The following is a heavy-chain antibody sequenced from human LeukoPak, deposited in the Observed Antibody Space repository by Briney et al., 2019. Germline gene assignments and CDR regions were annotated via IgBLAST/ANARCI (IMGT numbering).Heavy chain of an antibody. V-gene: IGHV3-74*01. Sequence: GGSLRLSCEASGFTLSSYWMHWVRQAPGKWLVWVSSINNDGSTEHYADSVKGRFTISRDNAENTLYLQMSSLRAEYTAVYYCARGTESYYSDSSDYYWGQGTLATVSS. J-gene: IGHJ4*02. CDR3: ARGTESYYSDSSDYY. D-gene: IGHD3-22*01. CDR1: GFTLSSYW. CDR2: INNDGSTE.